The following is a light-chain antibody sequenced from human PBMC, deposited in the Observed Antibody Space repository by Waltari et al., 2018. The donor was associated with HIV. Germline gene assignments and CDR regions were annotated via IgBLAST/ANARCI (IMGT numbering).Light chain of an antibody. Sequence: QSVLTQPPSASGTPGQRVTISCSGSSSDIGSHTVNWYQQLPGTAPRLLIYTNNQWPSGVPDRFSGSKSGTSASLVISGLQSEDEADYFCAAWDDSLNGDVVFGGGTKLTVL. CDR1: SSDIGSHT. V-gene: IGLV1-44*01. CDR3: AAWDDSLNGDVV. CDR2: TNN. J-gene: IGLJ2*01.